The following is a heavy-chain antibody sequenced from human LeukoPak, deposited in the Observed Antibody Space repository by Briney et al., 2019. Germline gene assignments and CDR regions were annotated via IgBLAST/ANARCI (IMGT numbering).Heavy chain of an antibody. Sequence: GGSLRLSCSASGFTFSSNAMSWVRQAPGKGLEWVSAISGYGYNTLYTDSVKGRFTISRDKSKNTLYLQLNSLRAEDTAVYYCAKMGPGAYYYDSSVFDFWGQGTLVTASS. CDR2: ISGYGYNT. CDR3: AKMGPGAYYYDSSVFDF. V-gene: IGHV3-23*01. D-gene: IGHD3-22*01. CDR1: GFTFSSNA. J-gene: IGHJ4*02.